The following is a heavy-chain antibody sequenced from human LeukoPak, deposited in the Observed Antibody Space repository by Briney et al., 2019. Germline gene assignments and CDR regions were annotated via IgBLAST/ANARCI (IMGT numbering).Heavy chain of an antibody. D-gene: IGHD1-26*01. CDR2: ISWNSGSI. J-gene: IGHJ4*02. CDR3: AKGGSYYELDY. CDR1: GFTFEDYA. Sequence: GRSLRLSCVASGFTFEDYAMHWVRQAPGKGLEWVSGISWNSGSIGYADSVKGRFTISRGNAKNSLYVQMNSLRAEDMALYYCAKGGSYYELDYWGQGTLVTVSS. V-gene: IGHV3-9*03.